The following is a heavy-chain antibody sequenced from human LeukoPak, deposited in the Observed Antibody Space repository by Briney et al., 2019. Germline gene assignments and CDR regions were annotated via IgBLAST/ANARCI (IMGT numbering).Heavy chain of an antibody. Sequence: GGSLRLSCAASGFTFSSYSMNWVRQAPGKGLEWVSSISSSSSYIYNADSVKGRFTISRDNAKNSLYLQMNSLRAEDTAVYYCARGPYCSSTSCPVAGGMDVWGKGTTITVSS. D-gene: IGHD2-2*01. CDR3: ARGPYCSSTSCPVAGGMDV. CDR2: ISSSSSYI. V-gene: IGHV3-21*01. J-gene: IGHJ6*04. CDR1: GFTFSSYS.